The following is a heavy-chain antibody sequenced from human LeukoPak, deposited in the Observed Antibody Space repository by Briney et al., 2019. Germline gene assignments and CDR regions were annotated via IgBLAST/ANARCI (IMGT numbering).Heavy chain of an antibody. CDR1: GYTFTSYA. D-gene: IGHD3-10*01. CDR3: AREGGSLLWFGGRDAFDI. V-gene: IGHV7-4-1*02. Sequence: ASVKVSCKASGYTFTSYAMNWVRQAPGQGLEWMGWINTNTGNPTYAQGFTGRFVFSLDTSVSTAYLQISSLKAGDTAVYYCAREGGSLLWFGGRDAFDIWGQGTMVTVSS. J-gene: IGHJ3*02. CDR2: INTNTGNP.